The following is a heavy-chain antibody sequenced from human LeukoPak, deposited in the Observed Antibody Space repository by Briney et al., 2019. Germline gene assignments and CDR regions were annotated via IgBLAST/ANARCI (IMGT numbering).Heavy chain of an antibody. CDR3: ARAHGYYYGSGSPFYSDY. V-gene: IGHV1-2*06. Sequence: ASVKVSCKASGYTFTGYYMHWVRQAPGQGLEWMGRINPNSGGTNYAQKFQGRVTMTRDTSISTAYMELSRLRSDDTAVYYCARAHGYYYGSGSPFYSDYWGQGTLVTVSS. CDR2: INPNSGGT. D-gene: IGHD3-10*01. J-gene: IGHJ4*02. CDR1: GYTFTGYY.